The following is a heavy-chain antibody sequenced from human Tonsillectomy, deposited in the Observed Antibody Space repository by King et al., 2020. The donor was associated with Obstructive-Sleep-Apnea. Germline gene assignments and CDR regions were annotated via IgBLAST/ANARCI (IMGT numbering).Heavy chain of an antibody. Sequence: VQLQESGPGLVKPSETLSLTCTVSGGSISSYYWSWIRQPPGKGLEWIGYIYYSGSTNYNPSLRSRVTISIDTSKNQFSLKLSSVTAADTAVYYCAREVGSSGYYFDYWGQGTLVTVSS. CDR3: AREVGSSGYYFDY. D-gene: IGHD1-26*01. CDR2: IYYSGST. CDR1: GGSISSYY. V-gene: IGHV4-59*01. J-gene: IGHJ4*02.